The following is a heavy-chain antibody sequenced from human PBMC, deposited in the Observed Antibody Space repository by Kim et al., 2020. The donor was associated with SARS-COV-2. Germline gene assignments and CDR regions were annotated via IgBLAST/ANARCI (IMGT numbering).Heavy chain of an antibody. V-gene: IGHV1-3*01. Sequence: ASVKVSCKTSGHAFSSDSIHWVRQAPGQRLEWMGGIDCANGNKIYSQKFQGRVTFTSDTSASTAYMELSSLRSEDSAVYYCPGGYCFEYWGQGTLVTVSS. CDR1: GHAFSSDS. CDR2: IDCANGNK. J-gene: IGHJ4*01. CDR3: PGGYCFEY. D-gene: IGHD3-10*01.